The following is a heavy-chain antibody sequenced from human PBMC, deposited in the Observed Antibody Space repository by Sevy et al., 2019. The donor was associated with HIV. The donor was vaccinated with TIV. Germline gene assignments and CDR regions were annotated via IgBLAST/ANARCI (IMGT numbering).Heavy chain of an antibody. J-gene: IGHJ1*01. CDR2: VRSKGDGGTA. Sequence: ESLKISCAASGFSFSDAWLSWVRQVPGKGLEWVGRVRSKGDGGTAEYAAPVKGRFTIARDDSKNTMYVQMNNLKNEDTGIYYCTTEGADWGQGTLVTVSS. CDR1: GFSFSDAW. V-gene: IGHV3-15*01. CDR3: TTEGAD.